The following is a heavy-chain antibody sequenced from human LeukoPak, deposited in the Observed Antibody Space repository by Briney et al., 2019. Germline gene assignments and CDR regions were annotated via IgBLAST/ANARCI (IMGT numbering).Heavy chain of an antibody. CDR1: GFTFRSHW. CDR2: IKPDGIDK. Sequence: GGSPRLSCVGSGFTFRSHWVSSVRQSPGKGLEWVANIKPDGIDKYYVDSARGRFTVSRDNAKNSAFLQMNSLRAEDTAIYYCATISAQTFDIWGQGTLVSVSS. V-gene: IGHV3-7*01. J-gene: IGHJ3*02. CDR3: ATISAQTFDI. D-gene: IGHD5-24*01.